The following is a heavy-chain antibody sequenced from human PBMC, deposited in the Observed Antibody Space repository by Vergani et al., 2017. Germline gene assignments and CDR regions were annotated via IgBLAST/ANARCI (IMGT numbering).Heavy chain of an antibody. J-gene: IGHJ6*02. Sequence: EVQLVESGGGLVQPGGSLRLSCAASGFTFNHYAMNWVRQAPGNGLEWVSGISGSGGSTYYAGSVKGRFTISRDSSKNTLYLQMNSLSAGDTAVYYCAKANPRNSGYDYLYYYHAMDVWGQGTTVTVSS. D-gene: IGHD5-12*01. CDR2: ISGSGGST. V-gene: IGHV3-23*04. CDR1: GFTFNHYA. CDR3: AKANPRNSGYDYLYYYHAMDV.